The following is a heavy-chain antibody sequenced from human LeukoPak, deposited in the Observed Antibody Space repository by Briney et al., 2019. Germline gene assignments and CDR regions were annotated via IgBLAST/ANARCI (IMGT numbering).Heavy chain of an antibody. CDR3: AIAVVPAAIFDY. CDR1: GGSISSGGYS. J-gene: IGHJ4*02. CDR2: IYHSGST. Sequence: SQTLSLTCAVSGGSISSGGYSWSWIRQPPGQGLEWIGYIYHSGSTYYNPSLKSRVTISVDRSKNQFSLKLSSVTAADTAVYYCAIAVVPAAIFDYWGQGTLVTVSS. D-gene: IGHD2-2*01. V-gene: IGHV4-30-2*01.